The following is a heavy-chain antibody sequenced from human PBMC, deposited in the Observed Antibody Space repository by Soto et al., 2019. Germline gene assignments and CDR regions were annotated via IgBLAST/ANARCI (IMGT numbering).Heavy chain of an antibody. V-gene: IGHV3-9*01. J-gene: IGHJ4*02. CDR1: GFTFDDNA. CDR2: INWKSDV. D-gene: IGHD3-16*01. CDR3: AISQDRGGRTTFIY. Sequence: GGSLRLSCAVSGFTFDDNAMHWVRQAPEKGLEWVSGINWKSDVGYADSVKGRFTISRDIAENSLYLQMNSLRAEDTALYYCAISQDRGGRTTFIYWGQGTQVTVST.